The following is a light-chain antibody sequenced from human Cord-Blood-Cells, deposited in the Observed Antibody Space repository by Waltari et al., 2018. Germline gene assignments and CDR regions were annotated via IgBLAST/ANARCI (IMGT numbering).Light chain of an antibody. Sequence: QSALTQPRSVSGSPGQSVTISCTGTSSDVGGYNYVSWYQQYPGKAPKLMIYDVGKRPSGVPDRFSGSKSGNTASLTISGLQAEDEADYYCCSYAGSYNWVFGGGTKLTVL. J-gene: IGLJ3*02. V-gene: IGLV2-11*01. CDR3: CSYAGSYNWV. CDR2: DVG. CDR1: SSDVGGYNY.